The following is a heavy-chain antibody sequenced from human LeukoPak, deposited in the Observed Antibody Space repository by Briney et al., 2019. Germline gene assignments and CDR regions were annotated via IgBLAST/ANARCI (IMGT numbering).Heavy chain of an antibody. Sequence: PGGSLRLSRVASGFTFSSYSFNWVRQAPGKGLEWVSYISVGGRIMSYADSVRGRFTISRDDAKNSIYLQMNSLRDEDTAVYYCAELVTLNFWGQGTLVTVSS. V-gene: IGHV3-48*02. J-gene: IGHJ4*02. CDR3: AELVTLNF. D-gene: IGHD2-21*02. CDR1: GFTFSSYS. CDR2: ISVGGRIM.